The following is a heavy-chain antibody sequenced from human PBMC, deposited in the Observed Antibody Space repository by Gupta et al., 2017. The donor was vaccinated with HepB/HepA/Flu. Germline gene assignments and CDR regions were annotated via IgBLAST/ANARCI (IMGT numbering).Heavy chain of an antibody. V-gene: IGHV3-23*04. Sequence: VRLVEAAWGVVQRVMYVKLGCATSVFTLAGDVMHWVREARGKGLELVATMTGAGSPTFYADSVKGRFTICRDNTKSTLFLQMTSLRAEDTAVYYCARRAGEVYGASDSWGQGTLVSVSS. D-gene: IGHD3-10*01. CDR1: VFTLAGDV. CDR3: ARRAGEVYGASDS. CDR2: MTGAGSPT. J-gene: IGHJ4*02.